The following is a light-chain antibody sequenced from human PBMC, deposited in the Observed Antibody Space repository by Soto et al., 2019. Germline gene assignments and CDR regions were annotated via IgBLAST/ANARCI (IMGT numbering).Light chain of an antibody. J-gene: IGLJ1*01. V-gene: IGLV2-23*01. Sequence: QSALTQPASVSGSPGQSITISCTGISSDVGSYSLLSWYQHHPGKAPKLIIYEDIKGPSGVSNRFSGSKSGNTASLRISGLQAEDEADYYCYTYAGGSTYLFGTGTKVTVL. CDR3: YTYAGGSTYL. CDR1: SSDVGSYSL. CDR2: EDI.